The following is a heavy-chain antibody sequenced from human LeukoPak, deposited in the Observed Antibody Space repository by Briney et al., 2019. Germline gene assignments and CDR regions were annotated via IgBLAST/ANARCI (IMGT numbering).Heavy chain of an antibody. CDR3: VRDREGVAISVNYWFDP. V-gene: IGHV1-8*01. CDR2: MNPNNGKT. CDR1: GFKFTGYD. D-gene: IGHD3-10*01. Sequence: ASVKVSCKASGFKFTGYDINWVRQASGRGLEWMGWMNPNNGKTGYAQKFQGRVTMTRDTSTSTAYMELRGLISEDTAVYYCVRDREGVAISVNYWFDPWGQGTLVTVSS. J-gene: IGHJ5*02.